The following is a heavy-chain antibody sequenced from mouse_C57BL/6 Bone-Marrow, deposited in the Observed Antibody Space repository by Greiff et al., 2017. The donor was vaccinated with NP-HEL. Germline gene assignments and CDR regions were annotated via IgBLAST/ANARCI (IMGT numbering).Heavy chain of an antibody. V-gene: IGHV3-6*01. J-gene: IGHJ4*01. Sequence: ESGPGLVKPSQSLSLTCSVTGYSITSGYYWNWIRQFPGNKLEWMGYISYDGSNNYNPSLKNRISITRDTSKNQFFLKLNSVTTEDTATYYCARDPPMDYWGQGTSVTVSS. CDR1: GYSITSGYY. CDR3: ARDPPMDY. CDR2: ISYDGSN.